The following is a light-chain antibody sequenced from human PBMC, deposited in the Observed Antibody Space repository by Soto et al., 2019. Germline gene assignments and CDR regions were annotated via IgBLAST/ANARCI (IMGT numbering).Light chain of an antibody. J-gene: IGKJ4*01. Sequence: EIVLTQSPLSLPVTPGEPASISCRSSRNLLHSNGYYYLDWYLQKPGQSPLLLIYLGCNRASGVPDRCSGSGAGTVFTLTISRVEAEDVGVYFCAQGLATPFTFGGGTKVEIK. V-gene: IGKV2-28*01. CDR2: LGC. CDR1: RNLLHSNGYYY. CDR3: AQGLATPFT.